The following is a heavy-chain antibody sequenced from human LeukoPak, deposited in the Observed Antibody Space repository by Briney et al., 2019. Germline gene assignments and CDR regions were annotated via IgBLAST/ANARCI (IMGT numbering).Heavy chain of an antibody. CDR1: GDSVTGYF. CDR3: ARDSGIYGMDV. CDR2: IYKIGTT. Sequence: PSETLSLTCTVFGDSVTGYFLNWVRQPPGKGLEWIGHIYKIGTTNYNPSLKSRLTISADTSKNQFSLQLRSVTAADTAVYYCARDSGIYGMDVWGQGTTVTVSS. J-gene: IGHJ6*02. V-gene: IGHV4-59*02.